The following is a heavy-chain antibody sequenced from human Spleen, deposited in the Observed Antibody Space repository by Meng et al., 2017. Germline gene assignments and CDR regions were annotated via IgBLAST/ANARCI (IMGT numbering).Heavy chain of an antibody. Sequence: GESLKISCAASGFTFSSYEMNWVRQAPGKGLEWVSYISSSGSTIYYADSVKGRFTISRDNAKNSLYLQMNSLRAEDTAVYYCARGEQWLARSDDYYYYGMDVWGQGTMVTVSS. J-gene: IGHJ6*02. CDR3: ARGEQWLARSDDYYYYGMDV. D-gene: IGHD6-19*01. CDR2: ISSSGSTI. V-gene: IGHV3-48*03. CDR1: GFTFSSYE.